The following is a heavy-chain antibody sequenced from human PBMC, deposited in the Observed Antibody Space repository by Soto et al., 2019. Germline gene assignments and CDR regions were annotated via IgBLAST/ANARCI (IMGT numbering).Heavy chain of an antibody. J-gene: IGHJ3*02. D-gene: IGHD3-16*02. Sequence: EVQLVESGGGLVQPGGSLRLSCAASGFTFSSYWMSWVRQAPGKGLGWVANIKQDGSEKYYVDSVKGRFTISRDNAKNSLYLQMNSLRAEDTAVYYCARFTFGGVIAPGHAFDIWGQGTMVTVSS. CDR3: ARFTFGGVIAPGHAFDI. CDR1: GFTFSSYW. V-gene: IGHV3-7*01. CDR2: IKQDGSEK.